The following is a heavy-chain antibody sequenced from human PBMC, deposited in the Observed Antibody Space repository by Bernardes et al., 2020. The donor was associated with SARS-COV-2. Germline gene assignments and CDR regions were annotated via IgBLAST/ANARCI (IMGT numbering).Heavy chain of an antibody. CDR1: GFTFSSYS. D-gene: IGHD6-19*01. Sequence: GGSLRLSCAASGFTFSSYSMNWVRQAPGKGLEWVSYISSSSSTIYYADSVRGRFTISRDNAKNSLYLQMNSLRAEDTAVYYCASPYSSLRIGRPSDYWGQGTLVTVSS. J-gene: IGHJ4*02. V-gene: IGHV3-48*01. CDR3: ASPYSSLRIGRPSDY. CDR2: ISSSSSTI.